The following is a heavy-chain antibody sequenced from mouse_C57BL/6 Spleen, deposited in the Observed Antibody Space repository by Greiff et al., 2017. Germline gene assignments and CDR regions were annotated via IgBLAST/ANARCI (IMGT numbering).Heavy chain of an antibody. V-gene: IGHV1-62-2*01. CDR3: ARHEEPNYYGSSDGGFAY. CDR2: FYPGSGSI. J-gene: IGHJ3*01. D-gene: IGHD1-1*01. CDR1: GYTFTEYT. Sequence: VQLQQSGAELVKPGASVKLSCKASGYTFTEYTIHWVKQRSGQGLEWIGWFYPGSGSIKYNEKFKDKATLNADKSSSTVYMELSRLTSEDSAVYFCARHEEPNYYGSSDGGFAYCGQGTLFTVSA.